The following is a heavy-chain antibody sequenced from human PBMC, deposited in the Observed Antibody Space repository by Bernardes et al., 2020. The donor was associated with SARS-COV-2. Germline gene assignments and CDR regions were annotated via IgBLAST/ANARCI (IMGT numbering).Heavy chain of an antibody. Sequence: GSLRLSCAASGFTFSNFEMNWVRQAPGKGLEWVSYISSSGDTIYYADSVRGRFTISRDNAKSALYLQMNSLRAEDTAVYYCAREIPRYCTSGTCYYFGLGVWGQGTTVTVSS. D-gene: IGHD2-8*01. CDR2: ISSSGDTI. V-gene: IGHV3-48*03. CDR1: GFTFSNFE. J-gene: IGHJ6*02. CDR3: AREIPRYCTSGTCYYFGLGV.